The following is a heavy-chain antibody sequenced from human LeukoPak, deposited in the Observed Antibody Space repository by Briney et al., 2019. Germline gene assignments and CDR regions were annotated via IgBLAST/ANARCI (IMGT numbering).Heavy chain of an antibody. CDR2: ISSSGSTI. CDR3: ARDSLTGYSSSWCYDY. V-gene: IGHV3-48*03. Sequence: GGSLRLSCAASGFTFSSYEMNWVRQAPGKGLEWVSYISSSGSTIYYADSVKGRFTISRDNAKNSLYLQMNSLRAEDTAVYYCARDSLTGYSSSWCYDYWGQGTLVTVSS. J-gene: IGHJ4*02. D-gene: IGHD6-13*01. CDR1: GFTFSSYE.